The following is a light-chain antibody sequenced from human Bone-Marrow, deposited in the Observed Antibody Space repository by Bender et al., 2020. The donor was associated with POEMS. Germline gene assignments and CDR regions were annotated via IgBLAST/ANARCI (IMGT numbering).Light chain of an antibody. Sequence: QSALTQPASVSGSPGQSITISCTGTSSDVGSYNLVSWYQHHPGKAPKLMIYEVSKWPSGVSNRFSGSKSGNTASLTISGLRAEDEAEYYCCSYAGNFIYVFGTGTEVTVL. CDR1: SSDVGSYNL. V-gene: IGLV2-23*02. J-gene: IGLJ1*01. CDR2: EVS. CDR3: CSYAGNFIYV.